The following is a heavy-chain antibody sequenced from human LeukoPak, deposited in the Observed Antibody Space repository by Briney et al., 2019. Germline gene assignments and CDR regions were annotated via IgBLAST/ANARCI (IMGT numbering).Heavy chain of an antibody. Sequence: PGGSLRLSCAASGFPFSSYWMSWVRQAPGKGLEWVANIKQDGSDKYYVDSVKGRFTISRDNAKNSLNLQLSSLRADDTAVYYCARLTGTTGFDYWGQGTLVTVSS. V-gene: IGHV3-7*01. J-gene: IGHJ4*02. CDR2: IKQDGSDK. CDR3: ARLTGTTGFDY. D-gene: IGHD1-1*01. CDR1: GFPFSSYW.